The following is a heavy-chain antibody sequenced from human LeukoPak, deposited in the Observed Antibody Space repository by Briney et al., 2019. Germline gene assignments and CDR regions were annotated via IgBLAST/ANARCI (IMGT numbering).Heavy chain of an antibody. J-gene: IGHJ4*02. V-gene: IGHV3-30-3*01. CDR3: ASSSDPYYDFWSGYEY. Sequence: GGSLRLSCKASGFTFTNAWMNWVRQAPGKGLEWVAVISYDGSNKYYADSVKGRFTISRDNSKNTLYLQMNSLRAEDTAVYYCASSSDPYYDFWSGYEYWGQGTLVTVSS. D-gene: IGHD3-3*01. CDR1: GFTFTNAW. CDR2: ISYDGSNK.